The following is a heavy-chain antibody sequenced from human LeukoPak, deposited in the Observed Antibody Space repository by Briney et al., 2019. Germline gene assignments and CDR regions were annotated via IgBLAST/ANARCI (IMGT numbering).Heavy chain of an antibody. CDR2: IYPGDSDT. Sequence: GESLKISCKGSGYSFTSYWIGWVRQMPGKGLEWMGIIYPGDSDTRYSPSFQGQVTISADKSISTAYLQWSSLKASDPAMYYCARRRRQAEKTYYFDYWGQGTLVTVSS. CDR1: GYSFTSYW. CDR3: ARRRRQAEKTYYFDY. D-gene: IGHD2-15*01. J-gene: IGHJ4*02. V-gene: IGHV5-51*01.